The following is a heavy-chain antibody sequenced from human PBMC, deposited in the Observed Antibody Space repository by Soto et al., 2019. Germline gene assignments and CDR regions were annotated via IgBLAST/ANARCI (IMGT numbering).Heavy chain of an antibody. CDR2: ISYDGSNK. V-gene: IGHV3-30*18. CDR3: AKPRYYYDSSGYYPFDY. D-gene: IGHD3-22*01. J-gene: IGHJ4*02. CDR1: GFTFSTYG. Sequence: GGSLRLSCAASGFTFSTYGMHWVRQAPGKGLEWVAVISYDGSNKYYADSVKGRFTISRDNSKNTLYLQMNSLRAEDTAVYYCAKPRYYYDSSGYYPFDYWGQGTLVTVSS.